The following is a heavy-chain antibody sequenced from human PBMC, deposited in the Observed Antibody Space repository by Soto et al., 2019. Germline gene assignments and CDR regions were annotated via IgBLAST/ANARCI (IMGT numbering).Heavy chain of an antibody. J-gene: IGHJ6*02. D-gene: IGHD2-21*02. CDR2: IYYSGST. Sequence: PSETLSLTCTVSGGSISSSSYYWGWIRQPPGKGLEWIGSIYYSGSTYYNPSLKSRVTISVDTSKNQFSLKLSSVTAADTAVYYCARMKRLTRANYYYGMDVWGQGTTVTVSS. CDR3: ARMKRLTRANYYYGMDV. V-gene: IGHV4-39*01. CDR1: GGSISSSSYY.